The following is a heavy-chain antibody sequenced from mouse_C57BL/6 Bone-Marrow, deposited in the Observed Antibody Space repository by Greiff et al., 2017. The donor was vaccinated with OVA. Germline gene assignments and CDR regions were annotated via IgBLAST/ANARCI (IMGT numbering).Heavy chain of an antibody. Sequence: EVKLVESGGGLVQPGGSLSLSCAASGFTFTDYYMSWVRQPPGKALEWLGFIRNKANGYTTEYSASVKGRFTISRDNSQSILYLQMNALRAEDSATYYCARSLYGSSPYAMDYWGQGTSVTVSS. V-gene: IGHV7-3*01. CDR2: IRNKANGYTT. D-gene: IGHD1-1*01. J-gene: IGHJ4*01. CDR1: GFTFTDYY. CDR3: ARSLYGSSPYAMDY.